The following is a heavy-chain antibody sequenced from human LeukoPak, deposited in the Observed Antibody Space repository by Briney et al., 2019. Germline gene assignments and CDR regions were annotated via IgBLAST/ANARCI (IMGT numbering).Heavy chain of an antibody. CDR1: GFTFSSYA. Sequence: PGGSLRLSCAASGFTFSSYAMHWVRQAPGKGLEWVAVISYDGSNKYYADSVKGRFTISRDNSKNTLYLQMNSLRAEDTAVYYCASGQYDFWSGYYLGYFDYWGQGTLVTVSS. CDR3: ASGQYDFWSGYYLGYFDY. V-gene: IGHV3-30*04. D-gene: IGHD3-3*01. J-gene: IGHJ4*02. CDR2: ISYDGSNK.